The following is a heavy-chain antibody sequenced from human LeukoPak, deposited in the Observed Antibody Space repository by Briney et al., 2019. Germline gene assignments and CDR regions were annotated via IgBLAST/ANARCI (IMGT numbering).Heavy chain of an antibody. J-gene: IGHJ4*02. CDR3: AREGYYGSYFDY. Sequence: ASVKVSCKASGGTFSRYAISWVRQAPGQGLEWMGGIIPIFGTANYAQKLQGRVTITEDKSTSTAYMELSSLRAEDTAVYYCAREGYYGSYFDYWGQGTLVTVSS. CDR2: IIPIFGTA. V-gene: IGHV1-69*06. D-gene: IGHD3-10*01. CDR1: GGTFSRYA.